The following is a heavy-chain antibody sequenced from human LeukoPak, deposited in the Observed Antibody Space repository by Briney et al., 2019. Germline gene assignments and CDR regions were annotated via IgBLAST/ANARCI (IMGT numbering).Heavy chain of an antibody. CDR2: IYNSGST. CDR1: GGSISSSHW. Sequence: SGTLSLTCAVSGGSISSSHWWSWVRQPPGRGLEWIGEIYNSGSTNYNPSLKSRVTISVDKSKNQFSLKLSSVTAADTAVYYCAREVVMINAGGGSRFYFDYWGQGILVTVSS. D-gene: IGHD3-22*01. J-gene: IGHJ4*02. CDR3: AREVVMINAGGGSRFYFDY. V-gene: IGHV4-4*02.